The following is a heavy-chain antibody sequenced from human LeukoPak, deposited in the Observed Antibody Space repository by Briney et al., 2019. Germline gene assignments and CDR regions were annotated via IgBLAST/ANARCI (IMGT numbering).Heavy chain of an antibody. J-gene: IGHJ6*02. CDR3: AKVLGYCSSTSCYIRTAYYGMDV. CDR1: GFTFSSYG. V-gene: IGHV3-30*18. CDR2: ISYDGSNK. Sequence: GRSLRLSCAASGFTFSSYGMHWVRQAPGQGLEWVAVISYDGSNKYYADSVKGRFTISRDNSKNTLYLQMNSLRAEDTAVYYCAKVLGYCSSTSCYIRTAYYGMDVWGQGTTVTVSS. D-gene: IGHD2-2*02.